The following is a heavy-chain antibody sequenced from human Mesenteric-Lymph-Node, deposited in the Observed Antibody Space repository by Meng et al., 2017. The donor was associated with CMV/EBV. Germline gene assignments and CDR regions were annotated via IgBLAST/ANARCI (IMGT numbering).Heavy chain of an antibody. Sequence: TGSGGSLTSVGYYWNWIRQHPGKGLEWIGYIYYSASTYYNPSLKSRVTLSVDASKNHFSLKLSSVTAADTAVYYCARDRLGYGEFAYWGQGTLVTVSS. V-gene: IGHV4-31*03. CDR1: GGSLTSVGYY. CDR2: IYYSAST. CDR3: ARDRLGYGEFAY. D-gene: IGHD4-17*01. J-gene: IGHJ4*02.